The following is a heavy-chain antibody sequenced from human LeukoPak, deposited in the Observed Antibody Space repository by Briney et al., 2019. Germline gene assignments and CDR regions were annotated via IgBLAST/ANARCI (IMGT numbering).Heavy chain of an antibody. J-gene: IGHJ3*02. CDR1: GYTFTSYY. CDR2: INPSGGST. CDR3: ASDILTGYDAFDI. Sequence: VASVKVSCKASGYTFTSYYMHWVRQAPGQGLEWMGIINPSGGSTSYAQKFQGRVTMTRDTSTSTVYMGLSSLRSEDTAVYYCASDILTGYDAFDIWGQGTMVTVSS. V-gene: IGHV1-46*01. D-gene: IGHD3-9*01.